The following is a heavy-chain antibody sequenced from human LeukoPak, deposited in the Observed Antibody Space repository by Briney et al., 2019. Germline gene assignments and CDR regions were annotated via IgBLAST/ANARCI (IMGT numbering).Heavy chain of an antibody. V-gene: IGHV4-39*01. CDR1: GDSIGSSHYY. Sequence: SSETLSLTCTISGDSIGSSHYYWVWIRQRPGKGLEWGGSIYFDGSTYYNPALKSRVTIFSDTSKVQFSLKLSSVTATDTAVYYCARRSHCTGSSCPSVWGQGTTVTVSS. CDR2: IYFDGST. D-gene: IGHD2-15*01. CDR3: ARRSHCTGSSCPSV. J-gene: IGHJ6*02.